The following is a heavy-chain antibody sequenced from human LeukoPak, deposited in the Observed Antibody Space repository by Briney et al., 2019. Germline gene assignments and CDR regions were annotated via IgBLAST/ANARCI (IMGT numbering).Heavy chain of an antibody. CDR1: GYTFTSYD. J-gene: IGHJ4*02. V-gene: IGHV1-2*02. CDR2: INPNSGGT. D-gene: IGHD2-2*01. Sequence: ASVKVSCKASGYTFTSYDINWVRQAPGQGLEWMGWINPNSGGTNYAQKFQGRVTMTRDTSISTAYMELSRLRSDDTAVYYCASQPCSSTSCYWFGYFDYWGQGTLVTVSS. CDR3: ASQPCSSTSCYWFGYFDY.